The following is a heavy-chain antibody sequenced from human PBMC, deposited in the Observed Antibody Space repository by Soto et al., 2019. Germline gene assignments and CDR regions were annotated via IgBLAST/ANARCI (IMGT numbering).Heavy chain of an antibody. V-gene: IGHV4-59*01. D-gene: IGHD6-13*01. CDR3: ARNPNRGIYSSSWYRHWFDP. CDR2: IYYSGST. Sequence: TCTVSGGSISSYYWSWIRQPPGKGLEWIGYIYYSGSTNYNPSLKSRVTISVDTSKNQFSLKLSSVTAADTAVYYCARNPNRGIYSSSWYRHWFDPWGQGTLVTVSS. J-gene: IGHJ5*02. CDR1: GGSISSYY.